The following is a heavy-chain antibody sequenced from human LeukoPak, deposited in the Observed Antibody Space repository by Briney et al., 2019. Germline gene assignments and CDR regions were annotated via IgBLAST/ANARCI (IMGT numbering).Heavy chain of an antibody. Sequence: GGSLRLSCSASGFTLSNYWMPWVRQAPGKGLVWVARLHSNGAFTTYADSVKGRFTISRDTAKNTLYLQMNSLRVEDTAVYYCARFVVVTAGDYWGQGTLVTVSS. CDR1: GFTLSNYW. CDR3: ARFVVVTAGDY. D-gene: IGHD2-21*02. V-gene: IGHV3-74*01. CDR2: LHSNGAFT. J-gene: IGHJ4*01.